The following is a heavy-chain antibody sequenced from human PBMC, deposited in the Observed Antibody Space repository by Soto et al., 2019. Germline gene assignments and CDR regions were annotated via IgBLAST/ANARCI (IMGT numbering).Heavy chain of an antibody. V-gene: IGHV4-59*01. CDR3: ARDFAYFDS. Sequence: SETLSLTCTVSGGSSGAYFWNWVRQPPGKGLEWIGNIYYSGSTYYNPSLKSRVSISMDTSKNQFSLNLDSVTAADTAVYFCARDFAYFDSWGQGTLVTVSS. CDR1: GGSSGAYF. J-gene: IGHJ4*02. D-gene: IGHD3-3*01. CDR2: IYYSGST.